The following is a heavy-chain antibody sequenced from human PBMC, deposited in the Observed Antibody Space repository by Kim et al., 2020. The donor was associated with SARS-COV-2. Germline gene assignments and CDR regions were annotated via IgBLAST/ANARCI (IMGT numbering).Heavy chain of an antibody. V-gene: IGHV4-4*07. Sequence: NYNPSLKSRVTMSVDTSTNQFSLKLSSVTAADTAVYYCARGDSSSWYSLDYWGQGTLVTVSS. J-gene: IGHJ4*02. D-gene: IGHD6-13*01. CDR3: ARGDSSSWYSLDY.